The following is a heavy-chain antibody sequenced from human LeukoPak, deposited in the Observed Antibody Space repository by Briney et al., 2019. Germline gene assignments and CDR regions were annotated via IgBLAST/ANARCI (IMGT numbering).Heavy chain of an antibody. D-gene: IGHD6-19*01. CDR1: GFTFSSYW. Sequence: GGSLRLSCAASGFTFSSYWMSWVRQAPGKGLEWVANIKQDGSEKYYVDSVKGRFTISRDNAKNSLYLQMDSLRAEDTAIYYCARVPETSSAWYNFFDPWGQGTLVTVSS. CDR2: IKQDGSEK. CDR3: ARVPETSSAWYNFFDP. J-gene: IGHJ5*02. V-gene: IGHV3-7*01.